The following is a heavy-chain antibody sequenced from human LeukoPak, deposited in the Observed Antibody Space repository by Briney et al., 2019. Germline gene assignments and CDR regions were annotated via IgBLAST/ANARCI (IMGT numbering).Heavy chain of an antibody. CDR1: GYTFTVYY. D-gene: IGHD3-22*01. V-gene: IGHV1-2*02. CDR2: INPNSGGT. CDR3: ARGISSGYYDAFDI. J-gene: IGHJ3*02. Sequence: ASVKVSCKASGYTFTVYYMHWVRQAPGQGLEWMGWINPNSGGTNYAQKFQGRVTMTRDTSISTAYMELSRLRSDDTAVYYCARGISSGYYDAFDIWGQGTMVTVSS.